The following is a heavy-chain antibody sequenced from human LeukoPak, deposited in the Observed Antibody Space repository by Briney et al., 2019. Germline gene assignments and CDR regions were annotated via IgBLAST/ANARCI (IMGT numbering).Heavy chain of an antibody. CDR1: GFTVSSNY. Sequence: GSLRLSCAASGFTVSSNYISWVRQAPGKGLEWGSVIYSGASTYYADSVKGRFTISRDNSKNTLYLQMNSLRAEDTAVYYCARVSFSYSDSSDYFDYWGQGTLVTVSS. J-gene: IGHJ4*02. CDR3: ARVSFSYSDSSDYFDY. CDR2: IYSGAST. D-gene: IGHD3-22*01. V-gene: IGHV3-66*02.